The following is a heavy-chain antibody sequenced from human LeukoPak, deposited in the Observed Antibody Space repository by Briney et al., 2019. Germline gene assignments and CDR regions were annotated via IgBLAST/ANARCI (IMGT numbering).Heavy chain of an antibody. CDR1: GYTFTSYG. J-gene: IGHJ6*02. V-gene: IGHV1-18*01. D-gene: IGHD6-19*01. CDR3: ARDSLPSGWYSPYYYYGMDV. CDR2: ISAYNGNT. Sequence: GASVKVSCKASGYTFTSYGISWVRQAPGQGLEWMGWISAYNGNTNYAQKLQGRVTMTTDTSTSTAYMELRSLRSDDTAVYYCARDSLPSGWYSPYYYYGMDVWGQGTTVTVSS.